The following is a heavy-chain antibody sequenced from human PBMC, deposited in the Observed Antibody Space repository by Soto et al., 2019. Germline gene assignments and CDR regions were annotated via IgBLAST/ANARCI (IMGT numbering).Heavy chain of an antibody. CDR3: ARGEGDYVWGSYRTYNWFDP. V-gene: IGHV3-48*02. CDR2: ISSSSSTI. J-gene: IGHJ5*02. CDR1: GFTFSSYS. D-gene: IGHD3-16*02. Sequence: EVQLVESGGGLVQPGGSLRLSCAASGFTFSSYSMNWVRQAPGKGLEWVSYISSSSSTIYYADSVKGRFTISRDNPKNSLYLQMNSLRDEDTAVYYCARGEGDYVWGSYRTYNWFDPWGQGTLVTVSS.